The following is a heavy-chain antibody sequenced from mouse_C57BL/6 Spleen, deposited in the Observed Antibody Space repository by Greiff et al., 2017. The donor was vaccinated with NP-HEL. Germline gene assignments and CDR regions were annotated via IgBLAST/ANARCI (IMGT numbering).Heavy chain of an antibody. Sequence: EVQRVESVAELVRPGASVKLSCTASGFNIKNTYMHWVKQRPEQGLEWIGRIDPANGNTKYAPKFQGKATITADTSSNTAYLQLSSLTSEDTAIYYCATNYYVSPWFAYWGQGTLVTVSA. J-gene: IGHJ3*01. CDR3: ATNYYVSPWFAY. CDR1: GFNIKNTY. D-gene: IGHD1-1*01. V-gene: IGHV14-3*01. CDR2: IDPANGNT.